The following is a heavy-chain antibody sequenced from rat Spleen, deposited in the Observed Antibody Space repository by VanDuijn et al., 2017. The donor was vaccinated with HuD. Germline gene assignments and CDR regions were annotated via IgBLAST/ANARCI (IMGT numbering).Heavy chain of an antibody. V-gene: IGHV5-29*01. CDR3: ARAGYLRDWYFDF. CDR1: GFTFSDFF. J-gene: IGHJ1*01. Sequence: EVQLVESGGGLVQPGRSLNLSCAASGFTFSDFFMAWVRQAPAKGLEWVATISSDGSSTYYRDSVKGRFTISRDNAKSTLYLQMDNLRSEDTATYYCARAGYLRDWYFDFWGPGTMVTVSS. D-gene: IGHD2-5*01. CDR2: ISSDGSST.